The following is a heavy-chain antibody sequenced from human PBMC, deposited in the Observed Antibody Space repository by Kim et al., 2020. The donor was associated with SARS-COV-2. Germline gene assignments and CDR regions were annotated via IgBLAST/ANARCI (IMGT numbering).Heavy chain of an antibody. CDR3: ARGLLATGYF. CDR2: MWGDGTNK. J-gene: IGHJ4*03. Sequence: PGGSPRLPCTGSEFTFSYDDNHRVRQAPGKGLEWVAFMWGDGTNKYYADSVKGRFTVSRDNSGNTLYLQMNSLRVDDTAMYYCARGLLATGYF. CDR1: EFTFSYDD. V-gene: IGHV3-33*01.